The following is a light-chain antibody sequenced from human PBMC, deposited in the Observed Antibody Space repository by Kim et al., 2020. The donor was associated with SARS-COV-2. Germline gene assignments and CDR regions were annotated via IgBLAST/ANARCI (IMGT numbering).Light chain of an antibody. Sequence: ASAGDRVTITCRASHDITTFLAWYQQKPGDVPRLLIYGASTLQPGVPSRFSGSGTGTLFTLTISGLQPEDFATYYCLKYNSGPPTFGGGTKVDIK. J-gene: IGKJ4*01. CDR2: GAS. CDR3: LKYNSGPPT. V-gene: IGKV1-27*01. CDR1: HDITTF.